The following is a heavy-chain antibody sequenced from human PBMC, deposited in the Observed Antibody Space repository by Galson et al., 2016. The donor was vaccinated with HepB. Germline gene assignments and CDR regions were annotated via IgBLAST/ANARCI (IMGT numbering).Heavy chain of an antibody. CDR3: AKRSMSAVAGSFDF. D-gene: IGHD6-19*01. CDR2: ISYDTNNK. J-gene: IGHJ4*02. CDR1: GFTFSNYA. V-gene: IGHV3-30-3*02. Sequence: SLRLSCAGSGFTFSNYALHWVRQAPGKGLEWVALISYDTNNKYYADSVKGRFTISRDDSKNTLYLQMNSLRPEDTAVYYCAKRSMSAVAGSFDFWGQGTLVTVSS.